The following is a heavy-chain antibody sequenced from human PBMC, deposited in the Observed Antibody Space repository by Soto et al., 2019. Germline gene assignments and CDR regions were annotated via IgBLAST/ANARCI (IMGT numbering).Heavy chain of an antibody. V-gene: IGHV1-8*01. CDR2: MNPYTGKA. J-gene: IGHJ4*02. D-gene: IGHD6-25*01. Sequence: QVQLVQSGAEVKKPGASVKVSCKASGYTFTTYDINWVRQAPGQGLEWMGWMNPYTGKAGYEQKFQGRVTMTRDNSISTAYMELSGLRSEDTAVYYCARRKERSGPNYFDYWGQGTLVTVSS. CDR1: GYTFTTYD. CDR3: ARRKERSGPNYFDY.